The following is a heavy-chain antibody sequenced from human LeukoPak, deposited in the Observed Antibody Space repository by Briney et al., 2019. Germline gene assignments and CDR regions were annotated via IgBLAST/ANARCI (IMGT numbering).Heavy chain of an antibody. CDR2: ISASGSAT. Sequence: GGSLRLSCAASGFIFSNYGMNWVRQAPGKGLEWVAAISASGSATSYADSVRGRFTISRDNSKSTTYLQMNSLRAEDTAVFYCAKDYGYGSGSYYYFEYWGQGTLVTVSS. CDR1: GFIFSNYG. D-gene: IGHD3-10*01. J-gene: IGHJ4*02. V-gene: IGHV3-23*01. CDR3: AKDYGYGSGSYYYFEY.